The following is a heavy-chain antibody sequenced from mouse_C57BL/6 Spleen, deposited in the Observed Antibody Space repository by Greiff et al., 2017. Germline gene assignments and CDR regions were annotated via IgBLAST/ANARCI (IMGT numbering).Heavy chain of an antibody. Sequence: EVQVVESEGGLVQPGSSMKLSCTASGFTFSDYYMAWVRQVPEKGLEWVANINYDGSSTYYLDSLKSRFIISRDNAKNILYLQMSSLKSEDTATYYCARAPYYSNYEGYFDVWGTGTTVTVSS. CDR2: INYDGSST. J-gene: IGHJ1*03. V-gene: IGHV5-16*01. D-gene: IGHD2-5*01. CDR1: GFTFSDYY. CDR3: ARAPYYSNYEGYFDV.